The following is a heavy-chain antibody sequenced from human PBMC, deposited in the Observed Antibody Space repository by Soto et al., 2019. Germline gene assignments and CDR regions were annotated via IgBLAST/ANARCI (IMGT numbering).Heavy chain of an antibody. D-gene: IGHD1-1*01. CDR2: ISSSSSYI. CDR1: GFTFSSYS. V-gene: IGHV3-21*01. J-gene: IGHJ4*02. Sequence: GGSLRLSCAASGFTFSSYSMNWVRQAPGKGLEWVSSISSSSSYIYYADSVKGRFTISRDNAKNSLYLQMNSLRAEDTAVYYCARGRTDDDPFDYWGQGTLVTVSS. CDR3: ARGRTDDDPFDY.